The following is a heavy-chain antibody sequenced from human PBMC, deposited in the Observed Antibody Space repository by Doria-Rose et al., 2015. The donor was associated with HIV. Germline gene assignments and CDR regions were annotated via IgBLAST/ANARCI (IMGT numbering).Heavy chain of an antibody. CDR2: IFSDDER. CDR3: ARIKSSRWYHKYYFDF. Sequence: VTLKESGPVLVKPTETLTLICTVSGVSLSSPGMGVSWIRQPPGKALEWLANIFSDDERSYKTSLKSRLTISRGTSKSQVVLTMTDMDPVDTATYYCARIKSSRWYHKYYFDFWGQGTLVIISA. CDR1: GVSLSSPGMG. V-gene: IGHV2-26*01. J-gene: IGHJ4*02. D-gene: IGHD6-13*01.